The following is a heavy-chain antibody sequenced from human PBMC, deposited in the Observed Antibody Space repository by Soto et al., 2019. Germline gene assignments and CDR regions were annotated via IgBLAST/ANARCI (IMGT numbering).Heavy chain of an antibody. V-gene: IGHV4-59*08. J-gene: IGHJ5*02. CDR2: SYYSGST. Sequence: ETLSLTCTVSGGSISSYYWSWIRQPPGKGLEWIGYSYYSGSTNYNPSLKSRVTISVDSSKNQFSLKLTSVTAADTAVYYCARQHCSGGSCYFNWFDPWGQGILVTVSS. CDR1: GGSISSYY. D-gene: IGHD2-15*01. CDR3: ARQHCSGGSCYFNWFDP.